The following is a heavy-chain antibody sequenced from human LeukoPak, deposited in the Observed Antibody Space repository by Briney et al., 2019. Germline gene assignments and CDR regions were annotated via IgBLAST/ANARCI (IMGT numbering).Heavy chain of an antibody. Sequence: ASVKVSCKTSGYTFTNYGVTWVRQAPGQGLELMGWISGYNGNTNYAQIFQGRVTITTDTSTSTAYMELRSLRSDDTAVYYCARTCATSNCYSPYWGQGTLVTVSS. CDR3: ARTCATSNCYSPY. V-gene: IGHV1-18*01. CDR2: ISGYNGNT. CDR1: GYTFTNYG. J-gene: IGHJ4*02. D-gene: IGHD2/OR15-2a*01.